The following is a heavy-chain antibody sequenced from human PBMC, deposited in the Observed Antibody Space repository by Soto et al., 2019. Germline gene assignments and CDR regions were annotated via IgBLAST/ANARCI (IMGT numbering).Heavy chain of an antibody. D-gene: IGHD3-9*01. Sequence: PGGSLRLSCAPSGFTFSSYSMNWVRQAPGKGLEWVSAISGSGGSTYYADSVKGRFTISRDNSKNTLYLQMNSLRAEDTAVYYCASHILTGYYSPGALDYWGQGTLVTVSS. CDR1: GFTFSSYS. J-gene: IGHJ4*02. CDR3: ASHILTGYYSPGALDY. CDR2: ISGSGGST. V-gene: IGHV3-23*01.